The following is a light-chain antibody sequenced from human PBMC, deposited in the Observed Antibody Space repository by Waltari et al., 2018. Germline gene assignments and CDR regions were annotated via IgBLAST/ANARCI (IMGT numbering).Light chain of an antibody. CDR2: DVS. J-gene: IGLJ2*01. CDR1: SSDVGGYNH. CDR3: CSYAGSSTFV. Sequence: QSALTQPASVSGSPGQSITISCTGTSSDVGGYNHVSWYQQHPGKAPKLMIDDVSKRPSGGSNRFSGSKSGNTASLTISGLQAEDEADYYCCSYAGSSTFVFGGGTKLTVL. V-gene: IGLV2-23*02.